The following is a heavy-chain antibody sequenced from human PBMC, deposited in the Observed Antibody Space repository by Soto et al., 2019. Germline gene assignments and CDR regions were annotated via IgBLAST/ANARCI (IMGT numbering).Heavy chain of an antibody. CDR3: ARDLGTGTDY. CDR2: IYHSGAT. J-gene: IGHJ4*01. CDR1: GDSITSSNW. Sequence: QVQLQESGPGLVKPSGTLSLTCAVSGDSITSSNWWSWVRQAPGKGLEWIGEIYHSGATTYNPSLKSRATISVDPSNNHFSLKMTSVTXXXXXXXFCARDLGTGTDYWGRGTXXTVAX. D-gene: IGHD2-21*01. V-gene: IGHV4-4*02.